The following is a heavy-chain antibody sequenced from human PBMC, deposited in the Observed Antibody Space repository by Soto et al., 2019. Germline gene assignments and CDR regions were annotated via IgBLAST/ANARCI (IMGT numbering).Heavy chain of an antibody. CDR2: IYYSGTT. CDR1: GDSISSSFYY. Sequence: SETLSLTCNVSGDSISSSFYYWGWIRQPPGKGLEWIGAIYYSGTTYYNPSLKTRVSLFLHTSENQFSLRLTSVTAADTAVYFCARHVSPYDLLTGSFDSWGQGTLVTVSS. CDR3: ARHVSPYDLLTGSFDS. D-gene: IGHD3-9*01. J-gene: IGHJ5*01. V-gene: IGHV4-39*01.